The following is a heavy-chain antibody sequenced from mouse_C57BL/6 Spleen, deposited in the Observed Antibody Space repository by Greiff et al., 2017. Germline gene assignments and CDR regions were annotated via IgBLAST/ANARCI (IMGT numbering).Heavy chain of an antibody. Sequence: QVQLQQPGAELVRPGSSVKLSCKASGYTFTSYWMHWVKQRPIQGLEWIGNIDPSDSETHYNQKFKEKATFTVDKSSSTAYMQLSSLTSEDSAVYYCARRAVTTVNAMDYWGQGTSVTVSS. CDR2: IDPSDSET. CDR3: ARRAVTTVNAMDY. D-gene: IGHD1-1*01. V-gene: IGHV1-52*01. J-gene: IGHJ4*01. CDR1: GYTFTSYW.